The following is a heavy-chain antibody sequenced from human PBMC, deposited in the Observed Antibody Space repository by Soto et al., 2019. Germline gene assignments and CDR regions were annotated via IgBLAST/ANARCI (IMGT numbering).Heavy chain of an antibody. CDR3: ARENFNWGTDYYGMDV. V-gene: IGHV4-39*02. D-gene: IGHD7-27*01. CDR2: IYYSGST. J-gene: IGHJ6*02. Sequence: SETLSLTCSVSCGSISSSSYYWGWIRQPPGKGLEWIGSIYYSGSTYYNPSLKSRVTISVDTSKNQFSLKLSSVTAADTAVYYCARENFNWGTDYYGMDVWGQGTTVPVSS. CDR1: CGSISSSSYY.